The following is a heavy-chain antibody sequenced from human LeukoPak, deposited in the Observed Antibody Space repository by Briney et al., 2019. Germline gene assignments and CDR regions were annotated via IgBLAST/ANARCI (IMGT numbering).Heavy chain of an antibody. CDR2: IRSKAYSGTT. CDR3: TRVGYYYGSGSYYKRYFDY. V-gene: IGHV3-49*04. Sequence: PGGSLRLSCTASGFTFGDYAMSWVRQAPGKGLEWVGFIRSKAYSGTTEYAASVKGRFTISRDDSKSIAYLQMNSLKTEDAAVYYCTRVGYYYGSGSYYKRYFDYWGQGTLVIVSS. D-gene: IGHD3-10*01. CDR1: GFTFGDYA. J-gene: IGHJ4*02.